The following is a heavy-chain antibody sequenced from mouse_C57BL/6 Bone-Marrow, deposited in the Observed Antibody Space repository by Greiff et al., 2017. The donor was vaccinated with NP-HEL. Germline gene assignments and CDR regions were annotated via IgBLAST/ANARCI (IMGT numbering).Heavy chain of an antibody. CDR2: IWSGGST. Sequence: VKLVESGPGLVQPSQSLSITCTVSGFSLTSYGVHWVRQSPGKGLEWLGVIWSGGSTDYNAAFISRLSISKDNSKSQVFFKMNSLQADDTAIYYCARTGLRRGDYYAMDYWGQGTSVTVSS. J-gene: IGHJ4*01. CDR1: GFSLTSYG. D-gene: IGHD2-2*01. CDR3: ARTGLRRGDYYAMDY. V-gene: IGHV2-2*01.